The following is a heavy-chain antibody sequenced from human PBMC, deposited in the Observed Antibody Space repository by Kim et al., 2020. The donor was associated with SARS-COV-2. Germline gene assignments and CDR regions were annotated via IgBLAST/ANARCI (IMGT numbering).Heavy chain of an antibody. CDR2: INPNSGGT. V-gene: IGHV1-2*06. D-gene: IGHD6-19*01. CDR1: GYTFTGYY. CDR3: ARGTRIGIAVAVYH. Sequence: ASVKVSCKASGYTFTGYYMHWVRQAPGQGLEWMGRINPNSGGTNYAQKFQGRVTMTRDTSISTAYMELSRLRSDDTAVYYCARGTRIGIAVAVYHWGQGTLVTVSS. J-gene: IGHJ5*02.